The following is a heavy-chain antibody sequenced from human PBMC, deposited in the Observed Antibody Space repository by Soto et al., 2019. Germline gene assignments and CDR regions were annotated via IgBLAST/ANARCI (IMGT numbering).Heavy chain of an antibody. CDR2: IIPIFGTA. J-gene: IGHJ6*02. D-gene: IGHD3-22*01. V-gene: IGHV1-69*13. CDR1: GGTFSSYA. Sequence: ASVKVSCKASGGTFSSYAISWVLQAPGQGLEWMGGIIPIFGTANYAQKFQGRVTITADESTSTAYMELSSLRSEDTAVYYCARFLPDSMIVVSTRYGMDVWGQGTTVTVSS. CDR3: ARFLPDSMIVVSTRYGMDV.